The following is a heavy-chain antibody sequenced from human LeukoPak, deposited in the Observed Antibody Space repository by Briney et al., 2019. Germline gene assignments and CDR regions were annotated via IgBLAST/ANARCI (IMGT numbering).Heavy chain of an antibody. D-gene: IGHD3-22*01. CDR3: ARADSSGYYYGY. J-gene: IGHJ4*02. CDR2: IYYSGST. V-gene: IGHV4-59*08. Sequence: PSETLSLTCTVSGGSISTYYWSWIRQSPGKGLEWIGSIYYSGSTNYNPSLKSRVTISVGTSKNQFSLELSSVTAADTAVYYCARADSSGYYYGYWGQGTLVTVSS. CDR1: GGSISTYY.